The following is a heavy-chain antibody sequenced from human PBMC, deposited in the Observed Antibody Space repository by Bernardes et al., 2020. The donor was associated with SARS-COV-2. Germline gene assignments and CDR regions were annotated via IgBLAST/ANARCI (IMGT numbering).Heavy chain of an antibody. CDR2: IKQDGSEK. CDR1: GFTFSSYW. J-gene: IGHJ5*01. D-gene: IGHD3-10*01. Sequence: GGSLRLSCAASGFTFSSYWMNWVRLAPGKGLEWVTNIKQDGSEKNYVDSVKGRFTISRDNARNSLYLQMNSLRADDTAVYYCAGGEGFIIDSWGQGTLVTVSS. V-gene: IGHV3-7*01. CDR3: AGGEGFIIDS.